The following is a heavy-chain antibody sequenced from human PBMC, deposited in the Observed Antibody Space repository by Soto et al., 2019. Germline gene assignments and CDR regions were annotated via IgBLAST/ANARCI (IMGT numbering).Heavy chain of an antibody. CDR2: IYSDDDT. CDR1: GVTVSSNY. V-gene: IGHV3-53*01. Sequence: EVQLVESGGGLIQPGGSLRLSCAASGVTVSSNYMSWVRQAPGKGLEWVSVIYSDDDTYYADSVKGRFTISRDNSKNTLYLQLNSLRVEDTAVYYCARDAQGPFNVPKYGMDVWGQGTTVTVSS. CDR3: ARDAQGPFNVPKYGMDV. D-gene: IGHD2-8*01. J-gene: IGHJ6*02.